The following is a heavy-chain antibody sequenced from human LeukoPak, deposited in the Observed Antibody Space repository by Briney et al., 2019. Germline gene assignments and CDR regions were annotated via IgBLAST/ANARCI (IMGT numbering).Heavy chain of an antibody. D-gene: IGHD6-13*01. CDR3: AREVLKLGLYYFDY. CDR2: IYYSGST. CDR1: GGSXSSYY. J-gene: IGHJ4*02. V-gene: IGHV4-59*01. Sequence: XTLSLXXXXSGGSXSSYYWSWIRQPPGKGLEWIGYIYYSGSTNYNPSLKSRVTISVDTSKNQFSLKLSSVTAADTAVYYCAREVLKLGLYYFDYWGQGTLVTVSS.